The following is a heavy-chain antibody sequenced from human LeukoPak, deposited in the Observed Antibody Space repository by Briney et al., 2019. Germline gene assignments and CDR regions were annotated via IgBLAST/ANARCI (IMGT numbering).Heavy chain of an antibody. CDR1: GYTFTGYY. D-gene: IGHD5-12*01. CDR3: ARAGFREWLRKPFDY. CDR2: INPNSGGT. J-gene: IGHJ4*02. V-gene: IGHV1-2*02. Sequence: GASVKVSCKASGYTFTGYYMHWVRQAPGQGLEWMGWINPNSGGTNYAQKFQGRVTITRDTSISTAYMELSRLGSDDTAVYYCARAGFREWLRKPFDYWGQGTLVTVSS.